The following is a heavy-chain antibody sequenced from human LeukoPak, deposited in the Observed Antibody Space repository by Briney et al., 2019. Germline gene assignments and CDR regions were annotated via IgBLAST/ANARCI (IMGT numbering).Heavy chain of an antibody. CDR1: GFTFDDYG. CDR3: ARVPNYYDSSGWDY. CDR2: ISSSSSYI. J-gene: IGHJ4*02. V-gene: IGHV3-21*01. D-gene: IGHD3-22*01. Sequence: PGGSLRLSCAASGFTFDDYGMSWVRQAPGKGLEWVSSISSSSSYIYYADSVKGRFTISRDNAKNSLYLQMNSLRAEDTAVYYCARVPNYYDSSGWDYWGQGTLVTVSS.